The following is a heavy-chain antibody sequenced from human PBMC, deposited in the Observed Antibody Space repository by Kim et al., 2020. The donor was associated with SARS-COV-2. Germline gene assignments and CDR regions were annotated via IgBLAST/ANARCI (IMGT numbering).Heavy chain of an antibody. CDR2: ISYDGSNK. D-gene: IGHD3-10*01. CDR3: ARGAQSGYYGSGSYPYDAFDI. Sequence: GGSLRLSCAASGFTFSSYAMHWVRQAPGKGLEWVAVISYDGSNKYYADSVKGRFTISRDNSKNTLYLQMNSLRAEDTAVYYCARGAQSGYYGSGSYPYDAFDIWGQGTMVTVSS. J-gene: IGHJ3*02. CDR1: GFTFSSYA. V-gene: IGHV3-30*04.